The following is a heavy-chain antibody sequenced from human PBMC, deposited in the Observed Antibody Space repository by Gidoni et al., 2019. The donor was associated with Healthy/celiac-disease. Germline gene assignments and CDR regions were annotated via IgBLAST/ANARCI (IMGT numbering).Heavy chain of an antibody. J-gene: IGHJ2*01. CDR2: IGTAGDT. V-gene: IGHV3-13*01. Sequence: EVQLVESGGGLVQPGGSLRLSCAASGFTFSSYDMHWVRQATGKGLEWVSAIGTAGDTYYPGSVKGRFTISRENAKNSLYLQMNSLRAGDTAVYYCARNYYDSSGLYYWYFDLWGRGTLVTVSS. CDR1: GFTFSSYD. D-gene: IGHD3-22*01. CDR3: ARNYYDSSGLYYWYFDL.